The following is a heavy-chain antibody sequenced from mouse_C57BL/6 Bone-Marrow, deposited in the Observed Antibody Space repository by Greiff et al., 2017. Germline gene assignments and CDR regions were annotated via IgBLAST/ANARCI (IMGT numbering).Heavy chain of an antibody. CDR2: IDPSDSYT. CDR1: GYTFTSYW. CDR3: AKDYYGSSYWYFDV. V-gene: IGHV1-69*01. D-gene: IGHD1-1*01. J-gene: IGHJ1*03. Sequence: QVQLQQPGAELVMPGASVKLSCKASGYTFTSYWMHWVKQRPGQGLEWIGEIDPSDSYTNYNQKFNGKSTLTVDKSSSTAYMQLSILTSEDSAVYYCAKDYYGSSYWYFDVWGTGTTVTVSS.